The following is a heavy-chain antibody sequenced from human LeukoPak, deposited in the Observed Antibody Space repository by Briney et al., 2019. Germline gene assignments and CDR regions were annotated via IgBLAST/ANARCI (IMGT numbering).Heavy chain of an antibody. CDR2: ISYNLSNK. V-gene: IGHV3-30-3*01. CDR3: ERDRGGKPRFYGMDV. D-gene: IGHD3-10*01. J-gene: IGHJ6*02. Sequence: PGRALRLSCAASGLTFSSYAMHWVRLAPAKGLEWVAVISYNLSNKYYSDSVNGRFTISTVYSKNTLYLQMKSLRAEDTAVYDCERDRGGKPRFYGMDVWGQGTTVTVSS. CDR1: GLTFSSYA.